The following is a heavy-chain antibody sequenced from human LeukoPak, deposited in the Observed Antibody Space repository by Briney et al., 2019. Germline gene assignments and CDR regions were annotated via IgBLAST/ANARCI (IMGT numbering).Heavy chain of an antibody. D-gene: IGHD5-18*01. CDR2: ISGSGGTT. CDR1: GFTFSSYA. CDR3: AGSDTYYYYYMDV. J-gene: IGHJ6*03. V-gene: IGHV3-23*01. Sequence: GGSLRLYCAASGFTFSSYAMSWVRQAPGKGLEWVSAISGSGGTTYYAASVKGRFTISRDNSKNTLYLQMNSLRAEDTAVYYCAGSDTYYYYYMDVWGKGTTVTVSS.